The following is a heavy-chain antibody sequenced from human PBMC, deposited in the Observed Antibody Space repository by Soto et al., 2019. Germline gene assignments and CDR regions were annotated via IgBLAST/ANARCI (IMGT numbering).Heavy chain of an antibody. D-gene: IGHD6-19*01. CDR3: AAGLPMPPCSRPRCPAVALYHFDA. V-gene: IGHV1-2*04. Sequence: ASVKVSCKSSGYTFTGHYMYWIRQAPGQGLEWMGWMNPGSGGTTYAQNFQGWVTMTRDTSMSTAYMELGILTSNDTAVYYCAAGLPMPPCSRPRCPAVALYHFDACRQGTVVT. CDR2: MNPGSGGT. J-gene: IGHJ4*02. CDR1: GYTFTGHY.